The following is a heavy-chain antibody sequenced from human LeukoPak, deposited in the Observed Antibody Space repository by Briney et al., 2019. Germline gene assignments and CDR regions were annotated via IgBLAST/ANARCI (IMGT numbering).Heavy chain of an antibody. Sequence: SETLSLTCTVSGGSLSSGGYYWIWIRQHPGKGLEWIGYIYYSGSTYYNPSLKSRVTISVDTSKNQFSLKLSSVTAADTAVYYCAFFSMVRGYAYFDYWGQGTLVTVSS. CDR2: IYYSGST. CDR1: GGSLSSGGYY. J-gene: IGHJ4*02. D-gene: IGHD3-10*01. V-gene: IGHV4-31*03. CDR3: AFFSMVRGYAYFDY.